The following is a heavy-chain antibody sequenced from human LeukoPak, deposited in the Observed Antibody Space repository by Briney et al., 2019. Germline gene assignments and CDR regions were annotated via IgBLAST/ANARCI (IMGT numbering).Heavy chain of an antibody. CDR2: ISYDGSNK. CDR1: GFTFSSYG. D-gene: IGHD6-19*01. CDR3: ATGYTSGTRIDY. J-gene: IGHJ4*02. Sequence: GGSLRLSCAASGFTFSSYGMHWVRQAPGKGLEWVAVISYDGSNKYYADSVKGRFTISRDNSKNTLYLQMNSLRAEDTAVYYCATGYTSGTRIDYWGQGTLVSVSS. V-gene: IGHV3-30*03.